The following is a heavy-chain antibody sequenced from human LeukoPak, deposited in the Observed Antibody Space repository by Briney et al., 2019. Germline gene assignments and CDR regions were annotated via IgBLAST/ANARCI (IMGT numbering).Heavy chain of an antibody. Sequence: GGSLRLSCAASGFTFSSYAMHWVRQAPGKGLEWVSAISGSGGSTYYADSVKGRFTISRDNAKNSLYLQMNSLRAEDTAVYYCANSPYDILTVPFDYWGQGTLVTVSS. CDR1: GFTFSSYA. J-gene: IGHJ4*02. CDR2: ISGSGGST. D-gene: IGHD3-9*01. V-gene: IGHV3-21*01. CDR3: ANSPYDILTVPFDY.